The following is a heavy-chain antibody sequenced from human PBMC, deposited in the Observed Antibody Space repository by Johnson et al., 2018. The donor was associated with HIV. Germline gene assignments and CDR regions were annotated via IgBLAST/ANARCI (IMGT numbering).Heavy chain of an antibody. CDR2: ISYDGSNK. CDR1: GFTFSSYA. CDR3: ARGGVIHDAFDI. V-gene: IGHV3-30*04. J-gene: IGHJ3*02. Sequence: QVQLVESGGGVVQPGRSLRLSCSASGFTFSSYAMHWVRQAPANGLEWVAVISYDGSNKYYADFVKGRFTISRDNSKNTLYLQMNSLRAEDTAVYYCARGGVIHDAFDIWGQGTMVTVSS. D-gene: IGHD3-3*01.